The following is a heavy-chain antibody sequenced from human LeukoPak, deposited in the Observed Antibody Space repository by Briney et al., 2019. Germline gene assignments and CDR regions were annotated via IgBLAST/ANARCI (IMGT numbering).Heavy chain of an antibody. CDR3: ARGATYYYDSSGYYFDY. J-gene: IGHJ4*02. CDR2: ISAYNGNT. CDR1: GYTFTSYG. D-gene: IGHD3-22*01. V-gene: IGHV1-18*01. Sequence: ASVKVSCKASGYTFTSYGISWVRQAPGQGLVWMGWISAYNGNTNYAQKLQGRVTMTTDTSTSTAYMELRSLRSDDTAVYFCARGATYYYDSSGYYFDYWGQGTLVTVSS.